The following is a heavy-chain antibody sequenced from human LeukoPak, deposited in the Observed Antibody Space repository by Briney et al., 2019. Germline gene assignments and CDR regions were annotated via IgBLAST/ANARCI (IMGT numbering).Heavy chain of an antibody. CDR1: GGSFSGYY. D-gene: IGHD1-26*01. V-gene: IGHV4-34*01. CDR2: INHSGST. J-gene: IGHJ4*02. Sequence: SETLSLTCAVYGGSFSGYYWSWIRQPPGKGLEWIGEINHSGSTNYNPSLKSRVTISVDTSKNQFSLKLSSVTAADTAVYYCATSIVGATANWGQGTLVTVSS. CDR3: ATSIVGATAN.